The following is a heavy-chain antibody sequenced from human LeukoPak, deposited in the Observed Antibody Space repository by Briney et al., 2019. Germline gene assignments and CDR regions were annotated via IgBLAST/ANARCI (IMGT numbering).Heavy chain of an antibody. V-gene: IGHV4-59*01. CDR1: GGSISSYY. J-gene: IGHJ4*02. D-gene: IGHD6-19*01. Sequence: SETLSLTCTVSGGSISSYYWSWIRQPPGKGLEWIGYIYYSGSTNYNPSLKSRVTISVDTSRNQFSLKLSSVTAADTAVYYCARGEYSSGWYYFDYWGQGTLVTVSS. CDR2: IYYSGST. CDR3: ARGEYSSGWYYFDY.